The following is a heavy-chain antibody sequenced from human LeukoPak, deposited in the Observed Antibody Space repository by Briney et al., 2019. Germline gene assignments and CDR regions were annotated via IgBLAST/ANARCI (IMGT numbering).Heavy chain of an antibody. CDR3: TRLRGEKASGDY. J-gene: IGHJ4*02. V-gene: IGHV3-73*01. D-gene: IGHD3-10*01. CDR1: GFTFSRSA. CDR2: IRSKTNNNAT. Sequence: TGGSLRLSCAASGFTFSRSAMHWVRQSSGKGREWVGCIRSKTNNNATGYAVSAKGRFIIHREDSKNTVFLQMNSLTTEETAVYYCTRLRGEKASGDYWGQGTLVTVSS.